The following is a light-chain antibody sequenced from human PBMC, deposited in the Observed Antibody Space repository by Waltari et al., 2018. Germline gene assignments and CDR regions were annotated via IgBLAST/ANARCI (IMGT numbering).Light chain of an antibody. CDR3: ASWDESHYV. V-gene: IGLV1-47*01. CDR2: RNN. J-gene: IGLJ1*01. CDR1: TPNLGCYY. Sequence: QSVLTQPPSASETPGQRVIISCSGSTPNLGCYYLYWYQQLPGTAPNLLIYRNNSRPSGVPDRFSGSKSGTSASLAISGLRSEDEGVYYCASWDESHYVFGSGTRVTVV.